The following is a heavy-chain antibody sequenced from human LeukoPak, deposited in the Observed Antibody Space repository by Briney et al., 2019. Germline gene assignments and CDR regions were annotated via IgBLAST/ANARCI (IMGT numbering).Heavy chain of an antibody. Sequence: PGGSLRLSCAASGFTFNKYWMHWVRQAPGKGLVWVSRINGDGTTTSYADSVKGGFTMSRDNAKNTLYLQMNSLRAEDTAVYYGANIDGQNRQRGVDYWGQGTLVTVSS. CDR3: ANIDGQNRQRGVDY. CDR2: INGDGTTT. D-gene: IGHD2/OR15-2a*01. CDR1: GFTFNKYW. J-gene: IGHJ4*02. V-gene: IGHV3-74*01.